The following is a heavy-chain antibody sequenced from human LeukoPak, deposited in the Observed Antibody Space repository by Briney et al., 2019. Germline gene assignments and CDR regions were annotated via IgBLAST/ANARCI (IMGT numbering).Heavy chain of an antibody. CDR1: GYTFTSYG. V-gene: IGHV1-18*01. J-gene: IGHJ5*02. CDR3: ARVSSSEYQLLYHWFDP. D-gene: IGHD2-2*02. CDR2: ISAYNGNT. Sequence: GASVKVSCKASGYTFTSYGISWVRQAPGQGLEWMGWISAYNGNTNYAQKLQGRVTMTTDTSTSTAYMELRSLRSDDTAVYYCARVSSSEYQLLYHWFDPWGQGTLVTVSS.